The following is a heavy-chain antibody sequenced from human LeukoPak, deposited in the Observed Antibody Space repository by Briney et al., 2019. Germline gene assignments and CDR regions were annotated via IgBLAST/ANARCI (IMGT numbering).Heavy chain of an antibody. J-gene: IGHJ4*02. CDR1: GFTFSSYE. D-gene: IGHD2-8*01. V-gene: IGHV3-48*03. CDR3: AKYGLGLLVYADFDH. CDR2: ISSSGSTI. Sequence: GGSLRLFCPASGFTFSSYEMNWVRQAPGKGLEWVSYISSSGSTIYYADSVKGRFTISRDNAKNSLYLQMNSLRAEDTAVYYCAKYGLGLLVYADFDHWGQGTLVTVSS.